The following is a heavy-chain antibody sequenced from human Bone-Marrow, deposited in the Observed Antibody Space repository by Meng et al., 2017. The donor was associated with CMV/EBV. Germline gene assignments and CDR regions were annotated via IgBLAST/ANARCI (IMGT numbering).Heavy chain of an antibody. Sequence: ASVKVSCKASGYTFTSYGISWVRQAPGQGLEWMGWISAYNGNTNYAQKLQGRVTMTTDTSTSTAYMELRSLRSDDTAVYYCARDEWQLVRDYYYGMDVWGQGTTVTVSS. CDR1: GYTFTSYG. CDR3: ARDEWQLVRDYYYGMDV. J-gene: IGHJ6*02. CDR2: ISAYNGNT. D-gene: IGHD6-6*01. V-gene: IGHV1-18*01.